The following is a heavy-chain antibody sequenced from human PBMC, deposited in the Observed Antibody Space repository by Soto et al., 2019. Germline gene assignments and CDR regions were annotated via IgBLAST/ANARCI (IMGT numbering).Heavy chain of an antibody. Sequence: GDSVKVCCKASGDTFTANYIHLVRQAPGQGFEWMGWINPKSGGTKYPQKFQGRVTMTRYTSLSTVYMTLTRLTSDDTAVYYCARDLAKGGGSAGFDYWGQGTLVTVSS. J-gene: IGHJ4*02. V-gene: IGHV1-2*02. CDR2: INPKSGGT. D-gene: IGHD1-26*01. CDR1: GDTFTANY. CDR3: ARDLAKGGGSAGFDY.